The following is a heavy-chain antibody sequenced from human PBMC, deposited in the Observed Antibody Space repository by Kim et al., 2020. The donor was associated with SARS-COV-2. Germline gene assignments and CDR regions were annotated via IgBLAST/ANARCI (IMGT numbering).Heavy chain of an antibody. D-gene: IGHD4-4*01. J-gene: IGHJ6*02. V-gene: IGHV3-11*06. Sequence: GGSLRLSCAASGFTFSDYYMSWIRQAPGKGLEWVSYISSSSSYTNYADSVKGRFTISRDNAKNSLYLQTNSLRAEDTAVYYCARYRSYSNPTYYYYGMDVWGQGTTVTVSS. CDR1: GFTFSDYY. CDR3: ARYRSYSNPTYYYYGMDV. CDR2: ISSSSSYT.